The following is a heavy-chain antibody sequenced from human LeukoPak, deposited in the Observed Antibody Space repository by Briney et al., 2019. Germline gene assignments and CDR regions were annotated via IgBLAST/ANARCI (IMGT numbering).Heavy chain of an antibody. Sequence: PSETLSLTCTVSGGSISSYYWSWIRQPPGKGLEWIGYIYYSGSTNYNPSLKSRVTISVDTSKNQFSLKLSSVTAADTAVYYCARGRGYCTNGVCPKPMYYFDYWGQGTLVTVSS. CDR1: GGSISSYY. V-gene: IGHV4-59*12. CDR3: ARGRGYCTNGVCPKPMYYFDY. J-gene: IGHJ4*02. D-gene: IGHD2-8*01. CDR2: IYYSGST.